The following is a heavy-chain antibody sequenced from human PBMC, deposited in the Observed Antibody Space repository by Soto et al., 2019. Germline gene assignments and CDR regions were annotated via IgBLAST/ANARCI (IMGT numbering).Heavy chain of an antibody. D-gene: IGHD3-16*01. J-gene: IGHJ6*02. CDR1: GFTFSSYG. Sequence: QVQLVESGGGVVQPGRSLRLSCAASGFTFSSYGMHWVRQAPGKGLEWVAVIWYDGSNKYYADSVKGRFTISRDNSKNTLYLQMNSLRAEDTAVYYCARESEQPARWGYYYGMDVWGQGTTVTVSS. CDR2: IWYDGSNK. V-gene: IGHV3-33*01. CDR3: ARESEQPARWGYYYGMDV.